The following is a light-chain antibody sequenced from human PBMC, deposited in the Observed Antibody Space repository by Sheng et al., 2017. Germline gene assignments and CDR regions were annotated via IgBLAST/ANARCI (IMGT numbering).Light chain of an antibody. V-gene: IGKV3-15*01. Sequence: EIVMTQSPGTLSVSPGERATLSCRASQSVSTYLAWYQQKPGQAPRLLIYGASTRATGIPARFSGSGSGTDFTLTISSLQSEDFAVYYCQYYGSSPVTFGGGTRVEV. J-gene: IGKJ4*01. CDR2: GAS. CDR3: QYYGSSPVT. CDR1: QSVSTY.